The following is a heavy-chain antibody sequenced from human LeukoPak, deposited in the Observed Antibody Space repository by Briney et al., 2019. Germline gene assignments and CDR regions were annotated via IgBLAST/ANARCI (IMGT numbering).Heavy chain of an antibody. CDR3: AREHTAVVTPAAIFLYQSGSENRTPYVDY. CDR2: ISYDGSNK. Sequence: GRSLRLSRAPSGLTFSSYTMHWVRQAPGTGREWVAGISYDGSNKYYADSVKGRLTIYRDKSKNTLYLQMNSLTAEHEAVYYYAREHTAVVTPAAIFLYQSGSENRTPYVDYWGRETLVTVSS. CDR1: GLTFSSYT. J-gene: IGHJ4*02. D-gene: IGHD2-2*01. V-gene: IGHV3-30-3*01.